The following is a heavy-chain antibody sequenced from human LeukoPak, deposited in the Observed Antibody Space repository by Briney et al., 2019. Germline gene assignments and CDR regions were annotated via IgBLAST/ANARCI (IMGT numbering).Heavy chain of an antibody. CDR2: TVAGYSET. CDR3: VKDFCRGGNCPFPFFDS. CDR1: GFTISGHA. V-gene: IGHV3-23*01. Sequence: GGSLRLSCVASGFTISGHAMSWVRQAPAKGLEWVSITVAGYSETHYADSVRGRFTISRDDSSNTLALEMNSLRADDTGTYYCVKDFCRGGNCPFPFFDSWGQGTVVTVSS. D-gene: IGHD4-23*01. J-gene: IGHJ4*02.